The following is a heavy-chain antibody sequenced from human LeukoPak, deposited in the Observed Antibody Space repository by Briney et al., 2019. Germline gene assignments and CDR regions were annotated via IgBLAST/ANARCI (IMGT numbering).Heavy chain of an antibody. Sequence: GGSLRLSCSASGFTLGSYWMTWVRQAPGKGLEWVSAISGSGGSTYYADSVKGRFTISRDNSKNTLYLQMNSLRAEDTAVYYCAKEIGQLVPYDAFDIWGQGTMVTVSS. CDR2: ISGSGGST. J-gene: IGHJ3*02. CDR1: GFTLGSYW. CDR3: AKEIGQLVPYDAFDI. V-gene: IGHV3-23*01. D-gene: IGHD6-13*01.